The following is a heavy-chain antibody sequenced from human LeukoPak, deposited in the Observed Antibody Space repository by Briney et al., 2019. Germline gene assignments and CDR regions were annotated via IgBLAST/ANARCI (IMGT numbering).Heavy chain of an antibody. Sequence: GGFLRLSCSASGFTFSSYAMHWVRQAPGKGLEYVSAISSNGGSTYYADSVKGRFTISRDNSKNTLYLQMSSLRAEDTAVYYCVKGSYIVATTTFDYWGQGTLVTVSS. V-gene: IGHV3-64D*06. CDR3: VKGSYIVATTTFDY. CDR2: ISSNGGST. CDR1: GFTFSSYA. D-gene: IGHD5-12*01. J-gene: IGHJ4*02.